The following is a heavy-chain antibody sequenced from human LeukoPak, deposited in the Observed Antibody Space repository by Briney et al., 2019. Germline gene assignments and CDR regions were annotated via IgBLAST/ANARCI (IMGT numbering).Heavy chain of an antibody. CDR1: GYSFTTYW. CDR2: VYPGDSST. V-gene: IGHV5-51*01. CDR3: ARRFSTSWYFDY. Sequence: GESLKISCQGSGYSFTTYWIAWVRQLPGKGLEWMGCVYPGDSSTKYSPSFQGQVTISADRSISTAYLQWRRLKASDTAMYYCARRFSTSWYFDYWGQGVLVTVSS. D-gene: IGHD6-13*01. J-gene: IGHJ4*02.